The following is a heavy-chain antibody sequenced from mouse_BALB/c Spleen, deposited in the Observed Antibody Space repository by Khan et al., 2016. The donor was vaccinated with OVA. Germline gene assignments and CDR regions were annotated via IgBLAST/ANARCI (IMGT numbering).Heavy chain of an antibody. CDR2: IWSGGST. V-gene: IGHV2-6-5*01. D-gene: IGHD1-1*01. CDR3: AKEDYGSSSFDY. J-gene: IGHJ2*01. Sequence: VKLEVSGPGLVAPSQSLSITCTVSGFSLTDYGVSWIRQPPGKGLEWLGAIWSGGSTYYNSTLKSRLSISKDNSKSQVFLKMNSLQIDDTAMYYCAKEDYGSSSFDYWGQGTTLTVSS. CDR1: GFSLTDYG.